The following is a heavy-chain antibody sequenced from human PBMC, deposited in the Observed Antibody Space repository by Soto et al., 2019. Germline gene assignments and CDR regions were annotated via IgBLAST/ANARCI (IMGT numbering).Heavy chain of an antibody. CDR1: GDSISSYY. CDR2: IYYSGST. Sequence: PSETLSLTCTVSGDSISSYYWTWIRQPPGKGLEWIAFIYYSGSTNYNPSLKSRVTISVDTSKNQFSLKLSSVTAADTAVYYCARQVGGWAPWYFDYWGQGTLVTVSS. D-gene: IGHD6-19*01. J-gene: IGHJ4*02. CDR3: ARQVGGWAPWYFDY. V-gene: IGHV4-59*08.